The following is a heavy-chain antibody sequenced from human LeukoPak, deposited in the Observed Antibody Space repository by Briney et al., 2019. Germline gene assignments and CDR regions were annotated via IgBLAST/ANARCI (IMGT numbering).Heavy chain of an antibody. CDR3: ARVWRYYDSSGFEPDY. CDR1: GYTFTGYY. Sequence: ALVKVSCKPSGYTFTGYYMHWVRQAPGQGLEWMGWINPNSGGTNYAQKFQGRVTMTRDTSISTAYMELSRLRSDDTAVYYCARVWRYYDSSGFEPDYWGQGTLVTVSS. J-gene: IGHJ4*02. CDR2: INPNSGGT. D-gene: IGHD3-22*01. V-gene: IGHV1-2*02.